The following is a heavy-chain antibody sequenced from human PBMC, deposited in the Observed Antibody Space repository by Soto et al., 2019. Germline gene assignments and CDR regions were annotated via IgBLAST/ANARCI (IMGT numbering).Heavy chain of an antibody. Sequence: EVQLVQSGGGWVQPGGSLRLSCAASGFTFSSSPMSWVRQVPGKGLEWISAIRMDGGSMYYVDSVKGRFTISRDNSKSTSTMRMKNLRAEDTATYYCVSDRYTMSAFWSAFSSDWGQGAQVIVSS. CDR3: VSDRYTMSAFWSAFSSD. CDR2: IRMDGGSM. V-gene: IGHV3-23*04. D-gene: IGHD3-3*01. CDR1: GFTFSSSP. J-gene: IGHJ4*02.